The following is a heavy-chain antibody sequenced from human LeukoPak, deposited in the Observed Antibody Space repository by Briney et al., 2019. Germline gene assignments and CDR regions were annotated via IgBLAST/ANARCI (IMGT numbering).Heavy chain of an antibody. D-gene: IGHD1-26*01. CDR2: VTGNGDNT. CDR3: AKMGIFDY. J-gene: IGHJ4*02. Sequence: GGSLRLSCAASGFTFSSYAMSWVRQAPGKGLEWVSSVTGNGDNTFHADSVKGRFTISRDNSKNTLCLQMNSLRAEDTAVYYCAKMGIFDYWGQGTLVTVSS. V-gene: IGHV3-23*01. CDR1: GFTFSSYA.